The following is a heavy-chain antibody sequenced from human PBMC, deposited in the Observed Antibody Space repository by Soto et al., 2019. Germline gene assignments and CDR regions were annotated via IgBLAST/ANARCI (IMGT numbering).Heavy chain of an antibody. J-gene: IGHJ4*02. CDR2: TRNKANSYTT. V-gene: IGHV3-72*01. CDR3: ARLTYSSGWKYDC. CDR1: GFNFSDHY. Sequence: EVQLVESGGGLVQPGGSLRLSCAASGFNFSDHYMDWVRQSPGKGLEWVARTRNKANSYTTEYAASVKGRFTISRAISKNSVYVQMNSLKTEDTAVYYCARLTYSSGWKYDCWGQGTLVTVSS. D-gene: IGHD6-19*01.